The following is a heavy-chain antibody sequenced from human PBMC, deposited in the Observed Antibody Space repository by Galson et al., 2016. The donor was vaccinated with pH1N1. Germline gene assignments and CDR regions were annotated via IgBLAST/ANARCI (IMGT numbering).Heavy chain of an antibody. V-gene: IGHV4-61*09. J-gene: IGHJ4*02. CDR3: ARDRSPARLYY. CDR2: IHTSGST. CDR1: GTSISSGSYY. D-gene: IGHD2-2*01. Sequence: TLSLTCTVSGTSISSGSYYWNWIRQPAGKGLEWIGHIHTSGSTNYNPSLKSRVTISVDTPKNQFSLKVSSVTAADTAVYYCARDRSPARLYYWGQGTLVTVSS.